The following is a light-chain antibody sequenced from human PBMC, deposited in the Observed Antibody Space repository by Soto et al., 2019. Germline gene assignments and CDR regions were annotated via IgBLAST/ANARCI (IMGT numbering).Light chain of an antibody. CDR2: KAS. Sequence: DIQMTQSPSTLSTSVGDRVTITCRASHNISSWLAWYQQKPGKAPKLLIYKASSLESGVPSRFSGSGSGTEFTLTISSLQPDDFAAYYCQHSRTFGQGTKVDIK. J-gene: IGKJ1*01. CDR3: QHSRT. V-gene: IGKV1-5*03. CDR1: HNISSW.